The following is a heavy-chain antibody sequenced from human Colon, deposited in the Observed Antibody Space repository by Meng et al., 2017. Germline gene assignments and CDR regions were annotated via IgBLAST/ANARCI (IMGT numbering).Heavy chain of an antibody. CDR1: GFTFRDYY. Sequence: VEVVGAGGGLAQPGGSLRLACAASGFTFRDYYMTWIRQAPGKGLEWVSHISSSGKIIDYADSVKGRFTISRDNANNSLYLQMDSLTADDTAVYYCARDHGTGLDHWGQGALVTVSS. CDR3: ARDHGTGLDH. J-gene: IGHJ4*02. D-gene: IGHD1-14*01. V-gene: IGHV3-11*01. CDR2: ISSSGKII.